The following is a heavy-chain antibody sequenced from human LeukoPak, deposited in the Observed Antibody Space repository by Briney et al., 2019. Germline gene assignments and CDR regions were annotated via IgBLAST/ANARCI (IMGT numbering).Heavy chain of an antibody. V-gene: IGHV4-61*02. Sequence: SETTSLTCSVSGDSIRSGTYYWSWIRQPAGKGLEWNGRIYTSGSTSYDHSLKGRVNVSVDTSKNQFSLKLTSVTAADTAVYFWARGGGATRIDYWGQGTRVSVSS. D-gene: IGHD5-12*01. CDR3: ARGGGATRIDY. CDR1: GDSIRSGTYY. J-gene: IGHJ4*02. CDR2: IYTSGST.